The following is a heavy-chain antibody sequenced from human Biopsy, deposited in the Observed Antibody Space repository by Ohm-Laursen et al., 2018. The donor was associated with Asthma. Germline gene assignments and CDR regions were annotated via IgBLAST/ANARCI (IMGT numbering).Heavy chain of an antibody. CDR2: IVPLLHRP. V-gene: IGHV1-69*01. J-gene: IGHJ4*02. CDR1: GVNFPNND. D-gene: IGHD5-24*01. Sequence: SSVKVSCKSSGVNFPNNDISWFRQAPGQGPEWLGGIVPLLHRPQYAQRLQGRVTITADESTSTGYMELRNLKSDDTAVYFCARRRDGHNFGFDYWGQGTLVTVSS. CDR3: ARRRDGHNFGFDY.